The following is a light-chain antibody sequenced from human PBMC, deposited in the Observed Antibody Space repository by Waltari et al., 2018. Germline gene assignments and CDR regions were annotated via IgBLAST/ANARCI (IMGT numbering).Light chain of an antibody. CDR3: QQANSFPWT. Sequence: IQMTQSPSSVSASVGDRVTITCRGSQGISRWLAWYKQKPGKAPRLLIYAASALQSGVPSRFSGSGSELHFTLTINNLQPEDFATYYCQQANSFPWTFGQGTKVEIK. CDR1: QGISRW. J-gene: IGKJ1*01. V-gene: IGKV1-12*01. CDR2: AAS.